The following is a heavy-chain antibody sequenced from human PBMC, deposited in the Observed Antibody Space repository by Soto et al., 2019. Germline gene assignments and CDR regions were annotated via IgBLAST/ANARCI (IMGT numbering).Heavy chain of an antibody. J-gene: IGHJ6*02. D-gene: IGHD3-3*01. CDR1: GGSISSGDYY. CDR3: ARVARDYDFWSGLKSYYYYYGMDV. CDR2: IYYSGST. V-gene: IGHV4-30-4*01. Sequence: SETLSLTCTVSGGSISSGDYYWSWIRQPPGKGLEWIGYIYYSGSTYYNLSLKSRVTISVDTSKNQFSLKLSSVTAADTAVYYCARVARDYDFWSGLKSYYYYYGMDVWGQGTTVTVSS.